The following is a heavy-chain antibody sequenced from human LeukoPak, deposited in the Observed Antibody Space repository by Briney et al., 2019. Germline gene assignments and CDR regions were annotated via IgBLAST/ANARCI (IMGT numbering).Heavy chain of an antibody. V-gene: IGHV3-20*04. CDR1: GFSFDDYG. CDR2: INWNGGST. CDR3: AGYYYDSSRGFDP. Sequence: GGSLRLSCAASGFSFDDYGMSWVRQAPGKGLEWVCDINWNGGSTGYADSVKGRFTISRDNAKKSLYLQMNSLRAEDTALYYCAGYYYDSSRGFDPWGQGTRVTVSA. J-gene: IGHJ5*02. D-gene: IGHD3-22*01.